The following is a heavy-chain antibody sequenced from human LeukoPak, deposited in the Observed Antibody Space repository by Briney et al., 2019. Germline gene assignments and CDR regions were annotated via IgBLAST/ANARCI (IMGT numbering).Heavy chain of an antibody. CDR1: GGSISSYY. CDR2: IYTSGST. D-gene: IGHD6-13*01. J-gene: IGHJ5*02. Sequence: SETLSLTCTVSGGSISSYYWSWIRQPAGKGLEWIGRIYTSGSTNYNPSLKRRVTMSVDTSKNQFSLKLSSVTAADTAVYYCARDVEQQLVRMGWFDPWGQGTLVTVSS. CDR3: ARDVEQQLVRMGWFDP. V-gene: IGHV4-4*07.